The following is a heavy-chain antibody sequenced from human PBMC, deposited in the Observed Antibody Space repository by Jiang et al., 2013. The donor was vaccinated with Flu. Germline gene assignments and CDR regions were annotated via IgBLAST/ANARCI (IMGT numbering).Heavy chain of an antibody. J-gene: IGHJ3*01. CDR2: SILVTLKP. CDR3: ARREGYSFGYGLGETHSAFDF. V-gene: IGHV5-51*01. D-gene: IGHD5-18*01. Sequence: LKISCMSSGYSFSTYWIGWVRQMPGKAWSGWGSSILVTLKPDTAAFQGQVTISADKSISTAYLQWSSLKASDTAIXYCARREGYSFGYGLGETHSAFDFWGQGDIGHRLF. CDR1: GYSFSTYW.